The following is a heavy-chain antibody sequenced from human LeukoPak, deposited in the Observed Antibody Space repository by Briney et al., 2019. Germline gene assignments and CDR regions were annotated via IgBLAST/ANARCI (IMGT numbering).Heavy chain of an antibody. V-gene: IGHV1-69*05. CDR2: IIPIFGTA. CDR1: GGTFSSYA. D-gene: IGHD3-22*01. CDR3: ARANYYDSSGYFLFDY. Sequence: VASVNVSCQASGGTFSSYAISWVRQAPGQGLEWMGGIIPIFGTANYAQKFQGRVTITTDESTSTAYMELSSLRSEDTAVYYCARANYYDSSGYFLFDYWGQGTLVTVSS. J-gene: IGHJ4*02.